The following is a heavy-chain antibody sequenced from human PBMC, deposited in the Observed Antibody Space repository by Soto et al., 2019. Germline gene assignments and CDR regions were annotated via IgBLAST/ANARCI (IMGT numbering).Heavy chain of an antibody. CDR3: TTTGMIDY. CDR1: GFTFSNAW. Sequence: EVQLVESGGGLVKPGGSLRLCCAASGFTFSNAWMTWVRQAPGKGLEWVGRIKSKADGGTTYYAAPVNGRFTISRDDSKNVVCLQMNSLKTEDTAVYYCTTTGMIDYWGQGTLVTVSS. CDR2: IKSKADGGTT. D-gene: IGHD1-1*01. V-gene: IGHV3-15*01. J-gene: IGHJ4*02.